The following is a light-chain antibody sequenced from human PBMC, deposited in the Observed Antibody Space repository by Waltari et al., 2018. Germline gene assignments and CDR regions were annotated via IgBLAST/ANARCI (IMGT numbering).Light chain of an antibody. CDR1: SSDVGGYNY. CDR2: DVT. V-gene: IGLV2-23*02. CDR3: YSYAGTRTFVV. Sequence: QSALTQPTSVSGSPGQSITISCTGTSSDVGGYNYVSWYQQHPAKAPKLIIYDVTKRPSGVSNRFSGSKSGNTASLTISGLQAEDDADYYCYSYAGTRTFVVFGGGTKLTVL. J-gene: IGLJ2*01.